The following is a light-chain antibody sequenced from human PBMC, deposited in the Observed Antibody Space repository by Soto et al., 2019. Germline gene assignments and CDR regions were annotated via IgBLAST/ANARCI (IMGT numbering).Light chain of an antibody. J-gene: IGKJ3*01. Sequence: AIRMTQSPSSLSASTGDRVTITCRASQGISSYLAWYQQKPGKAPKLLIYAASTLQSGVTSRFSGSGSGTDFTLTISCLLSEDFATYYGQQYYSYPFTFGPGTKVDIK. CDR1: QGISSY. CDR3: QQYYSYPFT. V-gene: IGKV1-8*01. CDR2: AAS.